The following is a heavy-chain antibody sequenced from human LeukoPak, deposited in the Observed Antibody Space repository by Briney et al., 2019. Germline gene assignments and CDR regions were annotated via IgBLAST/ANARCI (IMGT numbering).Heavy chain of an antibody. Sequence: PSETLSLTCAVYGGSFSGYYWSWIRQPPGKGLEWIGEINHSGSTNYNPSLKSRVTISVDTSKNQFSLKLSSVTAADTAVYYCARGGDVVVPAAISQSNWFDPWGQGTLVTVSS. CDR3: ARGGDVVVPAAISQSNWFDP. V-gene: IGHV4-34*01. CDR1: GGSFSGYY. J-gene: IGHJ5*02. CDR2: INHSGST. D-gene: IGHD2-2*02.